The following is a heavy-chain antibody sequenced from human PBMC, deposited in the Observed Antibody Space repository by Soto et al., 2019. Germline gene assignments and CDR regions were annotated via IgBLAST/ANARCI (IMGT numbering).Heavy chain of an antibody. CDR1: GFTFSNAW. V-gene: IGHV3-15*07. D-gene: IGHD3-10*01. CDR2: IKSKTDGGTT. Sequence: EVQLVESGGGLVKPGGSLRLSCAASGFTFSNAWMNWVRQAPGKGLEWVGRIKSKTDGGTTDYAAPVKGRFTISRDDSKTTLYLQMNSLKTEDTAVYYCTTETSITMVRGVPPFDYWGQGTLVTVSS. J-gene: IGHJ4*02. CDR3: TTETSITMVRGVPPFDY.